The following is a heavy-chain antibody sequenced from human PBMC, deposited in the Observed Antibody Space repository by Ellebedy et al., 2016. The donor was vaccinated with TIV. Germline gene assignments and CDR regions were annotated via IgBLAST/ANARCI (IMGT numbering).Heavy chain of an antibody. J-gene: IGHJ4*02. D-gene: IGHD3-22*01. CDR1: GGSISSYY. CDR2: IYYSGST. CDR3: ARGKVVNY. V-gene: IGHV4-59*01. Sequence: MPSETLSLTCTVSGGSISSYYWSWIRQPPGKGLEWIGYIYYSGSTNYNPSLKSRVTISVDTSKNQFSLKLSSVTAADTAVYFCARGKVVNYWGQGTLVTVSS.